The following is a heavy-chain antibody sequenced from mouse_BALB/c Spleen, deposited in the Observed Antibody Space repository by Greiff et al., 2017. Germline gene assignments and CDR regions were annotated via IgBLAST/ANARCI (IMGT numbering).Heavy chain of an antibody. CDR2: IWGDGST. D-gene: IGHD1-1*01. V-gene: IGHV2-6-7*01. CDR3: ARDYYGSSYWFAY. Sequence: QVQLKESRPGLVAPSQSLSITCTVSGFSLTGYGVNWVRQPPGKGLEWLGMIWGDGSTDYNSALKSRLSISKDNSKSQVFLKMNSLQTDDTARYYCARDYYGSSYWFAYWGQGTLVTVSA. CDR1: GFSLTGYG. J-gene: IGHJ3*01.